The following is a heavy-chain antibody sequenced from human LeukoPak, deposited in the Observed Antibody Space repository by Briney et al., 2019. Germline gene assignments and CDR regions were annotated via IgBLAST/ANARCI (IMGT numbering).Heavy chain of an antibody. CDR3: ARVNIAVVPSTNFDL. J-gene: IGHJ4*02. CDR2: INYSGIT. CDR1: GGSISNYY. D-gene: IGHD2-2*01. Sequence: PSETLSLTCTVSGGSISNYYWGWIRQPPGEGLEWIGSINYSGITYNNPSLKSRVTLSVDTSKNRFSLKLSTLTAADTAVYYCARVNIAVVPSTNFDLWGQGILVIVSS. V-gene: IGHV4-39*07.